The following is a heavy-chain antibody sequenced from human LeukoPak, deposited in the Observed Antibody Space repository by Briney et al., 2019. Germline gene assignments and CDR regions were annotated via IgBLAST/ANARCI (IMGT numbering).Heavy chain of an antibody. CDR3: TRRHSSGSN. D-gene: IGHD6-19*01. V-gene: IGHV3-23*01. Sequence: GGSLRLSCAASGFTFSSYAMSWVRQAPGKGLEWVSAISGSGGSTYYADSVKGRFTISRDNSKNTLFLQMNSLRVEDTALYYCTRRHSSGSNWGQGTLVTVSS. CDR2: ISGSGGST. J-gene: IGHJ4*02. CDR1: GFTFSSYA.